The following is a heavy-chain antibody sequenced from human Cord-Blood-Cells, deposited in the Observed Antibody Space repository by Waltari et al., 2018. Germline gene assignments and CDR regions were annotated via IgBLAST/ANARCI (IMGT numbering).Heavy chain of an antibody. CDR1: GGSFSGYY. D-gene: IGHD2-2*01. Sequence: QVQLQQWGAGLLKPSETLSLTCAVYGGSFSGYYWSWLRQPPGNGLEWIGEINHSGSTNYNPSLKSRVTISVDTSKNQFSLKLSSVTAADTAVYYCARWHCSSTTCSPDYYGMDVWGQGTTVTVSS. J-gene: IGHJ6*02. CDR3: ARWHCSSTTCSPDYYGMDV. CDR2: INHSGST. V-gene: IGHV4-34*01.